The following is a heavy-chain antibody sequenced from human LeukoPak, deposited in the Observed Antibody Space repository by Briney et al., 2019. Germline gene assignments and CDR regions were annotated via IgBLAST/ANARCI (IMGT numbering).Heavy chain of an antibody. CDR3: ARYSSGWYYFDY. CDR1: GFTFSSYS. J-gene: IGHJ4*02. V-gene: IGHV3-21*01. Sequence: GGSLRLSCAASGFTFSSYSMNWVRQAPGKGLEWVSSISSSSSYIYYADSVKGRFTIYRDNAKNSLYLQMNSLTAEDTAVYYCARYSSGWYYFDYSGQGTLVTVSS. D-gene: IGHD6-19*01. CDR2: ISSSSSYI.